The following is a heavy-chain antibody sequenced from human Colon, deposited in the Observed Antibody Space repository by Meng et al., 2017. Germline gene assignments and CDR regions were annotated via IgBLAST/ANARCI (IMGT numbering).Heavy chain of an antibody. CDR2: MNPNSGNT. CDR1: GYTFTSYD. J-gene: IGHJ4*02. D-gene: IGHD1-7*01. V-gene: IGHV1-8*01. Sequence: QVQLVQSGAEVKTPGASGKVSCKASGYTFTSYDINWVRQATGQGLEWMGWMNPNSGNTGYAQKFQGRVTMTRNTSISTAYMELSSLRSEDTAVYYCAREGRRAGTTARNYWGQGTLVTVSS. CDR3: AREGRRAGTTARNY.